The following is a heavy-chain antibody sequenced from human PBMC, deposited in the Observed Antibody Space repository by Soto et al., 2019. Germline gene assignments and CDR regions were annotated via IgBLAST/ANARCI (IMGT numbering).Heavy chain of an antibody. Sequence: PSETLSLTCAVYGGSFSGYYWSWIRQPPGKGLEWIGEINHSGSTNYNPSLKSRVTISVDTSKNQFSLKLSSVTAADTAVYYCALVVTAIQFDYWGQGTLVTVS. CDR2: INHSGST. CDR1: GGSFSGYY. V-gene: IGHV4-34*01. D-gene: IGHD2-21*02. CDR3: ALVVTAIQFDY. J-gene: IGHJ4*02.